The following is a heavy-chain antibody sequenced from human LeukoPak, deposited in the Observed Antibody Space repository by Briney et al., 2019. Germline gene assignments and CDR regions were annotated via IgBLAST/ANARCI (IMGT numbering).Heavy chain of an antibody. CDR3: TTDRAISGLPIFGY. Sequence: PGGSLRLSCAASGFTFTNAWMSWVRQAPGKGLEWVGRVKGKSDGGTIGYAAPVKGRFTISRDDSKTMVSLQMNSLESGDTAVYYCTTDRAISGLPIFGYWGQGTPVTVSS. CDR2: VKGKSDGGTI. J-gene: IGHJ4*02. V-gene: IGHV3-15*01. CDR1: GFTFTNAW. D-gene: IGHD3-3*01.